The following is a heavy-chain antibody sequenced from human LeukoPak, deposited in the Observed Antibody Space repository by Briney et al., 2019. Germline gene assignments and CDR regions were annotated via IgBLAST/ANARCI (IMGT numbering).Heavy chain of an antibody. CDR1: GYTFTGYY. CDR2: INPNSGGT. V-gene: IGHV1-2*06. Sequence: ASVKVSCKASGYTFTGYYMHWVRQAPGQGLEWMGRINPNSGGTNYAQKFQGRVTMTRDTSISTADMELSRLRSDDTAVYYCARGYSSSSPAIYYYYYGMDVWGQGTTVTVSS. D-gene: IGHD6-6*01. CDR3: ARGYSSSSPAIYYYYYGMDV. J-gene: IGHJ6*02.